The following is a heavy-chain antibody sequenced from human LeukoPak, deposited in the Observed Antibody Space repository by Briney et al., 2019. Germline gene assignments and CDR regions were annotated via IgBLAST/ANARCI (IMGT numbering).Heavy chain of an antibody. CDR1: GFTFSDYS. CDR2: ISTVSTYT. CDR3: AKAYSASEQWLVRGFDY. J-gene: IGHJ4*02. V-gene: IGHV3-21*04. D-gene: IGHD6-19*01. Sequence: GGSLRLSCAPSGFTFSDYSMSWVRQAPGKGLEWVASISTVSTYTFYGDSVNGRFTISRDNSKNTLYLQMNSLRAEDTAVYYCAKAYSASEQWLVRGFDYWGQGPLVTVSS.